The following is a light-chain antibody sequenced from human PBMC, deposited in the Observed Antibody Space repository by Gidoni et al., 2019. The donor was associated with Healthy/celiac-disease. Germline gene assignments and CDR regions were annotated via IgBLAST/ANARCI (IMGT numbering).Light chain of an antibody. J-gene: IGKJ4*01. Sequence: IVLTQSPATMSVSPGERATLSCRASQSVSSYLAWYQQKPGQAPRLLIYDASNRATGIPARFSVSGSGTDFTLTISSLETEDFAVYYCQQRSNWLTFGGGTKVEIK. CDR1: QSVSSY. V-gene: IGKV3-11*01. CDR2: DAS. CDR3: QQRSNWLT.